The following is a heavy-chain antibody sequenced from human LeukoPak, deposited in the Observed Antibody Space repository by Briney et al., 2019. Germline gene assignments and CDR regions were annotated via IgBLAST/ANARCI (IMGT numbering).Heavy chain of an antibody. D-gene: IGHD6-19*01. V-gene: IGHV1-69*13. Sequence: GASVKVSCKASGGTFSSYAISWVRQAPGQGLEWMGGIIPIFGTANYAQKFQGRVTITADESTSTAYMELSSLRSEDTTVYYCARAVAGSPNYYYYGMDVRGQGTTVTVSS. CDR1: GGTFSSYA. J-gene: IGHJ6*02. CDR3: ARAVAGSPNYYYYGMDV. CDR2: IIPIFGTA.